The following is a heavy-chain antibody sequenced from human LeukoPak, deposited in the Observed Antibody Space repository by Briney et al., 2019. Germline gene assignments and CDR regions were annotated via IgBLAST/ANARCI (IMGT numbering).Heavy chain of an antibody. CDR1: GGSISSSSYY. J-gene: IGHJ4*02. D-gene: IGHD3-22*01. CDR2: IYYSGST. V-gene: IGHV4-39*01. CDR3: ARHYYDSTQGDY. Sequence: PSETLSLTCTVSGGSISSSSYYWGWIRQPPGKGLEWTGSIYYSGSTYYNPSLKSRVTISVDTSKNQFSLKLSSVTAADTAVYYCARHYYDSTQGDYWGQGTLVTVSS.